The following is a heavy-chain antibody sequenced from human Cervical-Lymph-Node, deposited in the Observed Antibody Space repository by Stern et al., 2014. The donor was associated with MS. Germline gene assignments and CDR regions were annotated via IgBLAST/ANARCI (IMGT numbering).Heavy chain of an antibody. CDR1: GYSFTSYW. CDR2: IYPGDSDS. V-gene: IGHV5-51*03. J-gene: IGHJ4*02. Sequence: EVQLEESGAEVKKPGESLKISCKGSGYSFTSYWIGWVRQMPGKGLEWMGIIYPGDSDSRYSPSFQGQVTISADKSISTAYLQWSSLKASDTAMYYCTRSRDSTAWYNYYFDYWGQGTLVTVSS. CDR3: TRSRDSTAWYNYYFDY. D-gene: IGHD6-19*01.